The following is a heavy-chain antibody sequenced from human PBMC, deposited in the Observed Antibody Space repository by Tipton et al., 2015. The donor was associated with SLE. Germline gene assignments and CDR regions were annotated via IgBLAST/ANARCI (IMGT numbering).Heavy chain of an antibody. CDR1: GGSFSGYY. CDR3: AREVVTAIRYFHH. J-gene: IGHJ1*01. V-gene: IGHV4-34*01. Sequence: TLSLTCAVYGGSFSGYYWSWIRQPPGKGLEWIGEINHSGSTNYNPSLKSRVTISVDTSKNQFSLKLSSVTAADTAVYYCAREVVTAIRYFHHWGQGTLVTVSS. CDR2: INHSGST. D-gene: IGHD2-21*02.